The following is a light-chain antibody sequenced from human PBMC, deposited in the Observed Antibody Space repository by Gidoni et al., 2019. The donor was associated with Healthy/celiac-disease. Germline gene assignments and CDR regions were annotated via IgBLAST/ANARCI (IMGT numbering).Light chain of an antibody. CDR2: AAS. Sequence: DIQMPQSPSSLSASVGDRFTITCRASQSISSYLNWYQQKPGKAPKLLIYAASSLQSGVPSRFSGSGSGTDFTLTISSLQPEDFATYYCQQSYSTPWTFXQXTKVEIK. CDR1: QSISSY. CDR3: QQSYSTPWT. V-gene: IGKV1-39*01. J-gene: IGKJ1*01.